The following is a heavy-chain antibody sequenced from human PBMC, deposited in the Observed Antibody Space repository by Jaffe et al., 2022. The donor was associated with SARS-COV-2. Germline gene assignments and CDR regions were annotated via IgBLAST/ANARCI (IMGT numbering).Heavy chain of an antibody. CDR3: ARGSSSWYDHYYYMDV. D-gene: IGHD6-13*01. Sequence: EVQLVESGGGLVKPGGSLRLSCAASGFTFSSYSMNWVRQAPGKGLEWVSSISSSSSYIYYADSVKGRFTISRDNAKNSLYLQMNSLRAEDTAVYYCARGSSSWYDHYYYMDVWGKGTTVTVSS. CDR1: GFTFSSYS. V-gene: IGHV3-21*01. J-gene: IGHJ6*03. CDR2: ISSSSSYI.